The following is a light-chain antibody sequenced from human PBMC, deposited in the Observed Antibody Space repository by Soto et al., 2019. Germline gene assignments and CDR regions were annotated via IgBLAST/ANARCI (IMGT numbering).Light chain of an antibody. CDR2: QTS. CDR3: MQITQSPYT. Sequence: VMTQIPLSSPVTLGQPASISCRSSQSLVHRDGNTYLSWYQQRPGQPLRLLIYQTSSRFSGVPDRFSGSGAGTDFTLKISRVEAEDVGIYYCMQITQSPYTFGQGTNLEIK. J-gene: IGKJ2*01. V-gene: IGKV2-24*01. CDR1: QSLVHRDGNTY.